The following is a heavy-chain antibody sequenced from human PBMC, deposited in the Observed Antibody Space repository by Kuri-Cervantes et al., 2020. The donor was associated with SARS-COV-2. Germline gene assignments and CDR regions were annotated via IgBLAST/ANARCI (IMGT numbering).Heavy chain of an antibody. CDR2: LSHSGGTT. CDR1: GFTFSSYA. J-gene: IGHJ5*02. D-gene: IGHD3-10*01. Sequence: GESLKISCAASGFTFSSYAMSWVRQAPGKGLEWVSGLSHSGGTTYYAESVKGRFTISRDNSKNSLYLQMNSLRAEDTAVYFCAKIGGWFGDLLRLNASDPWGQGTLVTVSS. CDR3: AKIGGWFGDLLRLNASDP. V-gene: IGHV3-23*01.